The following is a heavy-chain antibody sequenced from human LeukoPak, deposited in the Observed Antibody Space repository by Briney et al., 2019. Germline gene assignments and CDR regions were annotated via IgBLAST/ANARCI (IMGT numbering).Heavy chain of an antibody. CDR3: ARRPFGADY. J-gene: IGHJ4*02. Sequence: GGSLRLSCAASGFTFSNYWMGWVRQPPGKGLQWVANIKEDGTEKYYVDSVKGRFTISRDNAKNSVYLQMNSLRVEDTAVYYCARRPFGADYWGQGTLVTVSS. CDR1: GFTFSNYW. CDR2: IKEDGTEK. D-gene: IGHD3-10*01. V-gene: IGHV3-7*01.